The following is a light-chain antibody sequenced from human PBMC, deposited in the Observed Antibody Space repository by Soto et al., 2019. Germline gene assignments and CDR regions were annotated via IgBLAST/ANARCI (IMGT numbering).Light chain of an antibody. V-gene: IGLV2-11*02. CDR2: DVF. CDR1: SGDVGAYNY. Sequence: QSVLTQPRSVSGSPGQSVTISCTGTSGDVGAYNYVSWHQQHPGKAPKLVIYDVFQRPSGVPDRFSASKSGITASLTISGLQAEDEADYYCCSYAAGDSFKFGGGTKLTVL. CDR3: CSYAAGDSFK. J-gene: IGLJ2*01.